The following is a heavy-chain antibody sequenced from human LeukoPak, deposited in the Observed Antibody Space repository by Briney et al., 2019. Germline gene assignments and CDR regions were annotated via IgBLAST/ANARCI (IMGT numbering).Heavy chain of an antibody. D-gene: IGHD5-24*01. CDR2: IYYSGST. V-gene: IGHV4-39*07. J-gene: IGHJ4*02. Sequence: SETLSLTCTVSGGSISSSSYYWGWIRQPPGRGLEWIGSIYYSGSTYYNPSLKSRVTISVDTSKNQFSLKLSSVTAADTAVYYCARVPGRWLHSYFDYWGQGTLVTVSS. CDR3: ARVPGRWLHSYFDY. CDR1: GGSISSSSYY.